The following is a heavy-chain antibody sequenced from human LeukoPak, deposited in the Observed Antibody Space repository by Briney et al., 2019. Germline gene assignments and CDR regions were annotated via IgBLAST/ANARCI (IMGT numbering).Heavy chain of an antibody. J-gene: IGHJ5*02. V-gene: IGHV4-61*02. D-gene: IGHD3-9*01. CDR3: ARHRVYDILTGYYKAPNWFDP. Sequence: PSQTLSLTRTVSGGSISSGSYYWSWIRQPAGKGLEWIGRIYTSGSTNYNPSLKSRVTISVDTSKNQFSLKLSSVTAADTAVYYCARHRVYDILTGYYKAPNWFDPWGQGTLVTVSS. CDR2: IYTSGST. CDR1: GGSISSGSYY.